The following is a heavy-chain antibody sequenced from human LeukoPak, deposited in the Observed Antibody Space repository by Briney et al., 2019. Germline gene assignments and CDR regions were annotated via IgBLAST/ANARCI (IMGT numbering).Heavy chain of an antibody. CDR2: IYHSGST. CDR3: ARQDIVVVIAISNAFDI. J-gene: IGHJ3*02. Sequence: SETLSLTCAVSGYSISSGYYWGWIRQTPGKGLEWIGSIYHSGSTYCNPSLKSRVTISVDTSKNQFSLKLSSVTAADTAVYYCARQDIVVVIAISNAFDIWGQGTMVTVSS. D-gene: IGHD2-21*01. CDR1: GYSISSGYY. V-gene: IGHV4-38-2*01.